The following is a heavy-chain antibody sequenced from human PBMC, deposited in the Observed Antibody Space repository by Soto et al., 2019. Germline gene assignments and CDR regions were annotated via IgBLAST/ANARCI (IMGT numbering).Heavy chain of an antibody. CDR1: GFTFSSYG. CDR3: ARVKDSSSWYSKLYYYYYGMDV. D-gene: IGHD6-13*01. Sequence: GGSLRLSCAASGFTFSSYGMHWVRQAPGKGLEWVAVIWYDGSNKYYADSVKGRFTISRDNSKNTLYLQMNSLRAEDTAVYYCARVKDSSSWYSKLYYYYYGMDVWRQGTTVTVSS. J-gene: IGHJ6*02. CDR2: IWYDGSNK. V-gene: IGHV3-33*01.